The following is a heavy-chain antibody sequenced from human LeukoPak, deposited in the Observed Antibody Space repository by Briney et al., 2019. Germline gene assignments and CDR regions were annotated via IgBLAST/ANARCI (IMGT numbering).Heavy chain of an antibody. CDR1: GYTFTGYY. V-gene: IGHV1-2*02. CDR3: ARDRDLVGATTLLDY. D-gene: IGHD1-26*01. CDR2: INPNSGGT. J-gene: IGHJ4*02. Sequence: ASVKVSCKASGYTFTGYYLHWVRQAPGQGLEWMGWINPNSGGTNYAQKFQGRVTMTRDTSISTAYMELSRLRSDDTAVYYCARDRDLVGATTLLDYWGQGTLVTVSS.